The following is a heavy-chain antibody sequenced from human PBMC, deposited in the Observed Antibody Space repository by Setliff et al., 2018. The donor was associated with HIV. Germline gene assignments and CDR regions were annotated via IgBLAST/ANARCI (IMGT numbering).Heavy chain of an antibody. V-gene: IGHV4-61*09. J-gene: IGHJ4*02. CDR1: GGSISSGSYY. D-gene: IGHD3-9*01. Sequence: SETLSLTCTVSGGSISSGSYYWSWIRQPAGKGLEWIGHIYTSGNTNHNPSLKSRVTISVDTSENQFSLKLSSVTAADTAVYYCARGEPVDILTGYFDYWGQGTLVTVS. CDR2: IYTSGNT. CDR3: ARGEPVDILTGYFDY.